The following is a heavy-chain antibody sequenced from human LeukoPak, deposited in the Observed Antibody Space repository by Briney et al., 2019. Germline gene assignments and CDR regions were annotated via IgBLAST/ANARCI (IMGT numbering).Heavy chain of an antibody. V-gene: IGHV4-4*07. CDR3: ARVSVGATYFDY. CDR1: GGSISSYY. D-gene: IGHD1-26*01. J-gene: IGHJ4*02. CDR2: IYTSWST. Sequence: SETLSLTCTVSGGSISSYYWSWIRQPAGKGLEWIGRIYTSWSTSYNPSLKSRVTMSVDTSKNQFSLKLSSVTAADTAMYYCARVSVGATYFDYWGQGTLVTVSS.